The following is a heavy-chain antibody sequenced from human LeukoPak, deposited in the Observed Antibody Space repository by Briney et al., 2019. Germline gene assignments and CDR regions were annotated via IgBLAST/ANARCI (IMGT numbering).Heavy chain of an antibody. CDR3: ASSVYSGSYFDY. V-gene: IGHV4-4*07. CDR2: IYSSGT. CDR1: GGSISSYY. Sequence: SSETLSLTCTVSGGSISSYYLCWIRQPAGKGLEWIGRIYSSGTNYNPSLKSRVTMSADTSRNQVSLTLSSVTAADTAVYYCASSVYSGSYFDYWGQRTLVTASS. J-gene: IGHJ4*02. D-gene: IGHD1-26*01.